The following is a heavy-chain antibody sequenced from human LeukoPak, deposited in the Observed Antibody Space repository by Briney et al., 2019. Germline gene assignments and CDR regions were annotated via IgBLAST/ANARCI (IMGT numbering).Heavy chain of an antibody. Sequence: GGPLRLSCAASGFTFSRHDMNWVRQAPGKGLEWVSVISDSGGGSNYADSVKGRFTISRDNSKNTLYLQMDSLRVDDTAVYYCAKGVVGGRRDYFSYFDYWGQGTLVTVSS. CDR3: AKGVVGGRRDYFSYFDY. CDR1: GFTFSRHD. CDR2: ISDSGGGS. J-gene: IGHJ4*02. V-gene: IGHV3-23*01. D-gene: IGHD3-10*01.